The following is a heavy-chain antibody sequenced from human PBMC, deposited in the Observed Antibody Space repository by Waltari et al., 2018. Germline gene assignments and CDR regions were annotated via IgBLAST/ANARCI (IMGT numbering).Heavy chain of an antibody. CDR2: INHSGST. J-gene: IGHJ3*02. CDR1: GGSFSGYY. D-gene: IGHD5-12*01. Sequence: QVQLQQWGAGLLKPSETLSLTCAVYGGSFSGYYWSWIRPPPGQGLEWIGEINHSGSTNYNPSLKSRVTISVDTSKNQFSLKLSSVTAADTAVYYCARRMAGEKVATLMGYAFDIWGQGTMVTVSS. CDR3: ARRMAGEKVATLMGYAFDI. V-gene: IGHV4-34*01.